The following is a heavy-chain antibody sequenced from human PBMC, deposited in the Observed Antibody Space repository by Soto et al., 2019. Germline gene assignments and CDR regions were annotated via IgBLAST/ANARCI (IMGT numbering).Heavy chain of an antibody. D-gene: IGHD2-15*01. Sequence: QVQLVQSGAEVKKPGASVKVSCKASGYTFTSYDISWVRQAPGQGLEWMGWISTYNGNPNYAQKLQGRVTMTTDTSTSTAYMELRSLRSDDTAVYYCARRFRVAATRWWFDPWGQGTLVTVSS. CDR2: ISTYNGNP. J-gene: IGHJ5*02. V-gene: IGHV1-18*01. CDR1: GYTFTSYD. CDR3: ARRFRVAATRWWFDP.